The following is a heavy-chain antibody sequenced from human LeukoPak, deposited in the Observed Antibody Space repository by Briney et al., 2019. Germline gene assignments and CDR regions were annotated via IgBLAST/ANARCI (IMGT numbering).Heavy chain of an antibody. D-gene: IGHD3-10*01. CDR2: ISYDGSNK. Sequence: GGSLRLSCAASGFTFSSYGMHWVRQAPGKGLEWVAVISYDGSNKYYADSVKGRFTISRDNSKNTLYLQMNSLRAEDTALYYCAKDKSAMVRGVGDAFDIWGQGTMVTVSS. CDR3: AKDKSAMVRGVGDAFDI. CDR1: GFTFSSYG. V-gene: IGHV3-30*18. J-gene: IGHJ3*02.